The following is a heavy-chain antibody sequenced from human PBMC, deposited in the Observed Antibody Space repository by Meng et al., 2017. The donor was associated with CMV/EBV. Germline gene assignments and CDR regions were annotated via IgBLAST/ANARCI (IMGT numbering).Heavy chain of an antibody. CDR2: IYYSGST. CDR3: ARGRRAARPYDY. V-gene: IGHV4-39*07. D-gene: IGHD6-6*01. CDR1: GGSISSSSYY. Sequence: SETLSLTCTVSGGSISSSSYYWVWIRQPPGKGLEWIGSIYYSGSTYYNPSLKSRVTISVDTSKNQFSLKLSSVTAADTAVYYCARGRRAARPYDYWGQGTLVTVSS. J-gene: IGHJ4*02.